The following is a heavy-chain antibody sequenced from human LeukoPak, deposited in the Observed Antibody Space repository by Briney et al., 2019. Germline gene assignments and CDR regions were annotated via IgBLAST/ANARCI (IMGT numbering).Heavy chain of an antibody. CDR1: GGTFSSYA. CDR3: ARERYCSSTSCPNYYGMDV. Sequence: ASVKVSCKASGGTFSSYAISWVRQAPGQGLEWMGWISAYNGNTNYAQKLQGRVTMTTDTSTSTAYMELRSLRSDDTAVYYCARERYCSSTSCPNYYGMDVWGQGTTVTVSS. V-gene: IGHV1-18*01. J-gene: IGHJ6*02. D-gene: IGHD2-2*01. CDR2: ISAYNGNT.